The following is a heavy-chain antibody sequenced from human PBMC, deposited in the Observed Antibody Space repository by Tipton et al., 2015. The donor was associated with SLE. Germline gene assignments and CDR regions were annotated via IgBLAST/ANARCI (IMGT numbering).Heavy chain of an antibody. CDR2: INHSGST. Sequence: TLSLTCAVYGGSFSGYYWSWIRQPPGKGLEWIGEINHSGSTNYNPSLKSRVTISVDTSKNQFSLKLSSVTAADTAVYYCARVWGTGSRGVDYWGQGTLVTVSS. CDR1: GGSFSGYY. V-gene: IGHV4-34*01. CDR3: ARVWGTGSRGVDY. J-gene: IGHJ4*02. D-gene: IGHD2-2*01.